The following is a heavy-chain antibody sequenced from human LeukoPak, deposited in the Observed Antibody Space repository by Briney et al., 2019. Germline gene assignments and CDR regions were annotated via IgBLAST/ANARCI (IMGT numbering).Heavy chain of an antibody. D-gene: IGHD1-26*01. Sequence: ASVTVSCTTSGYTFTNYYIHWVRQAPGQGLEWMGRIDPNTGGTKSAKNFQGRVTMTRDTSISTAYMALSGLRSDDTAVYYCASLYDIVGTTVDYWGQGTLVTVSS. CDR2: IDPNTGGT. J-gene: IGHJ4*02. CDR1: GYTFTNYY. CDR3: ASLYDIVGTTVDY. V-gene: IGHV1-2*06.